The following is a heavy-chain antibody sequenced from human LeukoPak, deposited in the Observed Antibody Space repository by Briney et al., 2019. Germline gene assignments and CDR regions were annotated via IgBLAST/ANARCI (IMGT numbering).Heavy chain of an antibody. CDR3: ARDPPSRGTRYFDY. CDR1: GFTFSSYA. Sequence: GGSLRLSCAASGFTFSSYAMNWVRQAPGKGLEWVSYISSSSSNIYYADSVKGRFTISRDDAKNSLYLQMDSLRVEDTAVYYCARDPPSRGTRYFDYWGQGILVTVSS. CDR2: ISSSSSNI. J-gene: IGHJ4*02. D-gene: IGHD3-16*01. V-gene: IGHV3-48*01.